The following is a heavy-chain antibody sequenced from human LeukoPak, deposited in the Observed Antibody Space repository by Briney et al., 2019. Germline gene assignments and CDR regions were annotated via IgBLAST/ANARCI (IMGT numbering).Heavy chain of an antibody. CDR2: INTDGSST. V-gene: IGHV3-74*01. CDR3: ARGLDGDYF. CDR1: GFTFSSYW. J-gene: IGHJ4*02. D-gene: IGHD4-17*01. Sequence: PGGSLRLSCGASGFTFSSYWMHWVRQAPGKGLVWVSRINTDGSSTSYADPVKGRFTISRDNAKNTLYLQVNSLRDEDTAVYYCARGLDGDYFWGQGTLVTVSS.